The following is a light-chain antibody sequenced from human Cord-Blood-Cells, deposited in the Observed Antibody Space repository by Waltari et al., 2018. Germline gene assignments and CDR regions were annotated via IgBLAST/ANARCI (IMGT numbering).Light chain of an antibody. V-gene: IGLV1-47*02. CDR2: SNK. J-gene: IGLJ2*01. Sequence: QSVLTQPPSASGTPGQRVTISCSGSSSNIGSNSVSWYQQLPGTAPKLLIYSNKQRPSGVPDRFSGSKSGTSASLAISGLRSEDEADYYCAAWDDSLSGVVFGGGTKLTVL. CDR3: AAWDDSLSGVV. CDR1: SSNIGSNS.